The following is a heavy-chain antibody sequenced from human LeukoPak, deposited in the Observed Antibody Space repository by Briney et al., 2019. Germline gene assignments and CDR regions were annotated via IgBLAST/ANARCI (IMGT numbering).Heavy chain of an antibody. D-gene: IGHD4-17*01. CDR1: GFTVSSNY. CDR3: VRGDYGDYTLFDY. CDR2: IYSGGST. Sequence: GGSLRLSCAASGFTVSSNYMSWVRQAPGKGLEWVSVIYSGGSTYYADSVKGRFTISRDNSKNTLYLQMNSLRAEDTAVYYCVRGDYGDYTLFDYWGQGTLVTASS. J-gene: IGHJ4*02. V-gene: IGHV3-53*01.